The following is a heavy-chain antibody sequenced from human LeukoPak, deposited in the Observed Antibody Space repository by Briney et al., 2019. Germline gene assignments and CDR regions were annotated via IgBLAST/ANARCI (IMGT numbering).Heavy chain of an antibody. Sequence: GGSLRLSWAASGFTVSSSYMNGVGQAPGKGLEWVSFFYRCETTYYAESVRGRFTISRDISKNTLYLLMNSLIPEDTAVYYCAREVVSIPSYFESWGQGTRVTVSS. CDR3: AREVVSIPSYFES. D-gene: IGHD2-15*01. J-gene: IGHJ4*02. V-gene: IGHV3-53*01. CDR2: FYRCETT. CDR1: GFTVSSSY.